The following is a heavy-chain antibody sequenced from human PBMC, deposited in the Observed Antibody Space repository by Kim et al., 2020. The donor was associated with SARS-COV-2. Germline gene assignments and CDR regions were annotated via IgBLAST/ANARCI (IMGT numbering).Heavy chain of an antibody. V-gene: IGHV4-31*03. CDR2: ISHRGTA. D-gene: IGHD3-10*01. J-gene: IGHJ4*02. CDR1: GGSISSSRYY. Sequence: SETLSLTCSVSGGSISSSRYYWSWIRQHPGKGLEWIGYISHRGTAYYNPSLKSRLTISVDTSTSQFSLKLTSVTAADTAVYYCAITLGSGSFYDWGQGTPVTVSS. CDR3: AITLGSGSFYD.